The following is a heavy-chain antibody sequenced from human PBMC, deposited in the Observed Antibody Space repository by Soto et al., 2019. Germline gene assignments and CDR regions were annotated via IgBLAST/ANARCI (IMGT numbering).Heavy chain of an antibody. CDR1: GFTFSHYA. V-gene: IGHV3-30*18. CDR3: AKDGSHNFDY. Sequence: GGSLRLSCAASGFTFSHYAMHWVRQAPGKGLEWVALMSYDGSNEYYADSVKGRFTISRDNSKNTLCLQMNSLRAEDTAVYYCAKDGSHNFDYWGQGTLVTVSS. CDR2: MSYDGSNE. D-gene: IGHD1-26*01. J-gene: IGHJ4*02.